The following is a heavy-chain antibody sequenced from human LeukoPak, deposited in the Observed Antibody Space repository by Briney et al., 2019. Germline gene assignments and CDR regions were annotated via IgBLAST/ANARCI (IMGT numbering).Heavy chain of an antibody. CDR3: ARDFVGARGN. J-gene: IGHJ4*02. V-gene: IGHV3-21*01. D-gene: IGHD1-26*01. CDR1: GFTFSSYS. CDR2: ISSSSSYI. Sequence: PGGSLRLSCAASGFTFSSYSMNWVRQAPGEGLEWVSSISSSSSYIYYADSVKGRFTISRDNAKNSLYLQMNSLRAEDTAVYYCARDFVGARGNWGQGTLVTVSS.